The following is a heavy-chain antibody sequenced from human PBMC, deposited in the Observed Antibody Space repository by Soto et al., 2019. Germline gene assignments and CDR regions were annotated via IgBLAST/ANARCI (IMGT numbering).Heavy chain of an antibody. CDR1: GYTFTSYG. CDR3: ARVSPYAWSETYMLPVDY. Sequence: QVQLVQSVAEVKKPGASVQVACKASGYTFTSYGISWVRQAPGQGLEWMGWISAYNGNTNYAQKLQGRVTMTTDTATSTAYRERRSLRSDDTAVYYCARVSPYAWSETYMLPVDYWGQGTLVTVSS. D-gene: IGHD3-16*01. CDR2: ISAYNGNT. J-gene: IGHJ4*02. V-gene: IGHV1-18*04.